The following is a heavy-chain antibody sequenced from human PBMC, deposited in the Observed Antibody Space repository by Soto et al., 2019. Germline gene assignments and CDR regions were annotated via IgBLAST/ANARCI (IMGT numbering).Heavy chain of an antibody. CDR1: GSNFAGYW. Sequence: PGESLKISSNGSGSNFAGYWSAWVRQMPGKGLELMGIIYPSDSDTRYRPSFQGQVTISADKSISSAYLQWSSLRDSDNAMYYCARGGVLIRTFDYWGQGTPVTVSS. CDR2: IYPSDSDT. D-gene: IGHD3-3*01. V-gene: IGHV5-51*01. J-gene: IGHJ4*02. CDR3: ARGGVLIRTFDY.